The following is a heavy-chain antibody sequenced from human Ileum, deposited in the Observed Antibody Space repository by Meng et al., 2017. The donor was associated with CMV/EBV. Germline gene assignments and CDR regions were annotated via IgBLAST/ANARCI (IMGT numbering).Heavy chain of an antibody. D-gene: IGHD1-1*01. CDR1: GDSISSNNW. V-gene: IGHV4-4*02. CDR2: IYRDGTT. CDR3: ARGTPNFGFDY. Sequence: VQLQESAPSLVKPSGTLSLTCAVSGDSISSNNWWSWVRLSPGEGLEWFGDIYRDGTTNYNPSLKSRVTMSVDKSKNQFSLRLNSLTAADTAVYYCARGTPNFGFDYWGQGTLVTVSS. J-gene: IGHJ4*02.